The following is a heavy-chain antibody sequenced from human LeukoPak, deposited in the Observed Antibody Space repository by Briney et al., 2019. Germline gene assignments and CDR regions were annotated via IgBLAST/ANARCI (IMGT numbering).Heavy chain of an antibody. Sequence: GGSLRLSCAASGFTFSDYYMSWIRQAPGKGLVWVSRINSDGSSTSCADSVKGRFTISRDNAKNTLYLQMNSLRAEDTAVYYCAMVRGVIGFDYWGQGTLVTVSS. V-gene: IGHV3-74*01. CDR1: GFTFSDYY. CDR2: INSDGSST. D-gene: IGHD3-10*01. CDR3: AMVRGVIGFDY. J-gene: IGHJ4*02.